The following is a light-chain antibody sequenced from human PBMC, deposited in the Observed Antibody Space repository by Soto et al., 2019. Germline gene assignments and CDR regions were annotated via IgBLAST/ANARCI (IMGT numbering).Light chain of an antibody. CDR1: QSISNY. Sequence: DIQMTQSPSSLSASVGDRVTITCRASQSISNYLNWYQQKPGKAPNLLIYAASSLQSGVPSRFSGSGSGTDFTLTISSLQPEDFATYYCQQSLSPLLTFGGGTKVDIK. V-gene: IGKV1-39*01. J-gene: IGKJ4*01. CDR2: AAS. CDR3: QQSLSPLLT.